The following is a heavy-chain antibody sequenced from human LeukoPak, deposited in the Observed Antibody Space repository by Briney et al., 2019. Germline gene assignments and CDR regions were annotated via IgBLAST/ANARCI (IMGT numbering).Heavy chain of an antibody. J-gene: IGHJ3*02. CDR2: FYYSGSS. CDR3: ARVSPAVGAFDI. CDR1: GGPISSYY. Sequence: KPSETLSLTCTVSGGPISSYYWRWIRQPPGKGLEWIGYFYYSGSSNYNPSLKSRVTISGDTSKNQFSLKLSSVTAADTAIYYCARVSPAVGAFDIRGRRTMVTVSS. V-gene: IGHV4-59*01. D-gene: IGHD6-13*01.